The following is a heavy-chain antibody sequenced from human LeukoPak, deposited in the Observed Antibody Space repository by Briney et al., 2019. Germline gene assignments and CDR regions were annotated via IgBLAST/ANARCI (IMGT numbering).Heavy chain of an antibody. CDR2: ISSTSGDV. D-gene: IGHD2-15*01. CDR3: AQKGGTDH. Sequence: GGSLRLSCVASGFSFSRFGMNWVRQAPGKALEWISHISSTSGDVYYADSVKGRFTISRDNAKNSLYLQMNSLRVEDTAIYYCAQKGGTDHWGQGTLVTVSS. CDR1: GFSFSRFG. V-gene: IGHV3-48*01. J-gene: IGHJ4*02.